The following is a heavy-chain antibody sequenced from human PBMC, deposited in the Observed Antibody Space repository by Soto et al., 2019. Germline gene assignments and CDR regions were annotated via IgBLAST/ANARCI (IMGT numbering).Heavy chain of an antibody. D-gene: IGHD6-6*01. CDR3: ARGRISARPHHPYYYYGMDV. CDR2: INHSGST. V-gene: IGHV4-34*01. CDR1: GGSFSGYY. Sequence: QVQLQQWGAGLLKPSETLSLTCAVYGGSFSGYYWSWIRQPPGKGLEWIGYINHSGSTNYNPSLKSRVTISVDTSKNQFSLKLSSVTAADTAVYYCARGRISARPHHPYYYYGMDVWGQGTTVTVSS. J-gene: IGHJ6*02.